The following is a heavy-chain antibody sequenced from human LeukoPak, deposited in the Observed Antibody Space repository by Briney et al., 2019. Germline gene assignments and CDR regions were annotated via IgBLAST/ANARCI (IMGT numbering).Heavy chain of an antibody. CDR3: AKDRAYYYGSVPPDYGMDV. Sequence: GGSLRLSCAASGFTFSSYAMSWVRQAPGKGLEWVSAISGNGGSTYYADSVKGRFTISRDNSKNTLYLQMNSLRAEDTAVYYCAKDRAYYYGSVPPDYGMDVWGQGTTVTVSS. J-gene: IGHJ6*02. CDR2: ISGNGGST. D-gene: IGHD3-10*01. V-gene: IGHV3-23*01. CDR1: GFTFSSYA.